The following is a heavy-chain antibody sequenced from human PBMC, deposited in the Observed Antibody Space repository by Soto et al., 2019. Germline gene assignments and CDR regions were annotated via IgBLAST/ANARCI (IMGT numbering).Heavy chain of an antibody. CDR2: IYHSGST. V-gene: IGHV4-4*02. D-gene: IGHD1-26*01. J-gene: IGHJ3*02. Sequence: SETLSLTCAVSSGSISSSNWWSWVRQPPGKGLEWIGEIYHSGSTNYNPSLKSRVTISVDKSKNQFSLKLSSVTAADTAVYYCARAWEKGDAFDIWGQGTMVTVSS. CDR1: SGSISSSNW. CDR3: ARAWEKGDAFDI.